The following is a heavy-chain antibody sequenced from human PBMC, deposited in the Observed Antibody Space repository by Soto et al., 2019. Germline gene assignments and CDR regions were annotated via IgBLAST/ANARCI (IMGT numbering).Heavy chain of an antibody. D-gene: IGHD3-10*01. V-gene: IGHV1-8*01. Sequence: XSVKVSCKASGYTFTSYDINWGRQATGQGLEWMGWMNPNSGNTGYAQKFQGRVTMTRNTSISTAYMELSSLRSEDTAVYYCARAGRVNIFDYWGQGTLVTVSS. CDR2: MNPNSGNT. CDR3: ARAGRVNIFDY. CDR1: GYTFTSYD. J-gene: IGHJ4*02.